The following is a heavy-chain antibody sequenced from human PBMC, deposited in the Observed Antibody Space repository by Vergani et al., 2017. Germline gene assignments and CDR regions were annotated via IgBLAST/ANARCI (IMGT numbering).Heavy chain of an antibody. CDR3: AREGLDYDSSGDRGRWYDP. CDR2: IYYSGIS. D-gene: IGHD3-22*01. CDR1: GGSISSAAYY. Sequence: QVQLQESGPGLVKPSQTLSLTCTVSGGSISSAAYYWSWIRQHPGKVLGWIGYIYYSGISYYHPSLESRVTISLDTSKNQFSLKLSSVTAADPVVYYCAREGLDYDSSGDRGRWYDPWGQGTLVTVAS. J-gene: IGHJ5*02. V-gene: IGHV4-31*03.